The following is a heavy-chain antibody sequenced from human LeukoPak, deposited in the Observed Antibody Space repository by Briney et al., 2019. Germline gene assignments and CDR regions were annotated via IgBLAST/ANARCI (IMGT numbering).Heavy chain of an antibody. V-gene: IGHV4-59*08. CDR1: GGSISNYY. D-gene: IGHD6-13*01. Sequence: PSETLSLTCTVSGGSISNYYWSWIRQPPGKGLEWIGYVYYTGSTSYNPSLKSRVTISGDTSKNQFSLKLSSVTAADTAVYYCARMEGSAGTIDYWGQGTLVTVFS. CDR2: VYYTGST. J-gene: IGHJ4*02. CDR3: ARMEGSAGTIDY.